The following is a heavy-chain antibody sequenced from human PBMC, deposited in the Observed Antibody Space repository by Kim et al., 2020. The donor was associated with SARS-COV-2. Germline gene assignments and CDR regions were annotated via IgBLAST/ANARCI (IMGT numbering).Heavy chain of an antibody. CDR2: ISYDGSNK. CDR3: ARGGALWFGEQS. Sequence: GGSLRLSCAASGFTFSSYAMHWVRQAPGKGLEWVAVISYDGSNKYYADSVKGRFTISRDNSKNTLYLQMNSLRAEDTAVYYCARGGALWFGEQSWGQGTLVTVSS. D-gene: IGHD3-10*01. V-gene: IGHV3-30*04. J-gene: IGHJ5*02. CDR1: GFTFSSYA.